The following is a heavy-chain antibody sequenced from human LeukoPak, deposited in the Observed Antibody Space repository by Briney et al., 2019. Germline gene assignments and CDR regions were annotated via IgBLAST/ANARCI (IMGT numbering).Heavy chain of an antibody. CDR2: IYHSGTP. Sequence: KTSETLSLTCTISGGSIISGGYYWSWVRQPPGKGLEWIGYIYHSGTPYYNPSLKSRVAISVDRFKNQISLNLTSVTAADTAVYYCARCPSLGGLRGPSDSWGQGTLVTVSS. J-gene: IGHJ4*02. CDR1: GGSIISGGYY. D-gene: IGHD3-10*01. V-gene: IGHV4-30-2*01. CDR3: ARCPSLGGLRGPSDS.